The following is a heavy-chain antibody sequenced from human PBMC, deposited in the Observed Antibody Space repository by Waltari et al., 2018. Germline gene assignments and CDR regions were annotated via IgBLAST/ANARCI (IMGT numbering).Heavy chain of an antibody. CDR2: IYYSGST. CDR3: AQTSIAVAGEEDY. Sequence: QLQLQESGPGLVKPSETLSLTCTVSGGSISSSSYYWGWIRQPPGKGLEWIGSIYYSGSTYYNPSLKSRVTISVDTSKNQFSLKLSSVTAADTTVYYCAQTSIAVAGEEDYWGQGTLVTVSS. J-gene: IGHJ4*02. D-gene: IGHD6-19*01. V-gene: IGHV4-39*07. CDR1: GGSISSSSYY.